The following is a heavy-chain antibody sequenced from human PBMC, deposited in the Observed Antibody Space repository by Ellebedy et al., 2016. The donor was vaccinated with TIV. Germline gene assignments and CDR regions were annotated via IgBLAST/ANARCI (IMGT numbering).Heavy chain of an antibody. J-gene: IGHJ6*02. V-gene: IGHV3-23*01. CDR1: GFTFSSYA. CDR3: AKELVYSNSWYRYGGDYYGMDV. Sequence: LSLTCAASGFTFSSYAMSCVRQAPGRGLEWVSAISGSGGSTYYAASVKGRLTIPRDNSKNTLYPQMNSLRAEDTAVYYCAKELVYSNSWYRYGGDYYGMDVWGQGTTVTVSS. CDR2: ISGSGGST. D-gene: IGHD6-13*01.